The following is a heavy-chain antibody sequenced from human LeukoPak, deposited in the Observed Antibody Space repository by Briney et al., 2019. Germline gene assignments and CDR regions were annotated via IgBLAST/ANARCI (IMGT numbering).Heavy chain of an antibody. CDR1: GFTFSSYW. CDR2: IKQDGSEK. D-gene: IGHD1-20*01. V-gene: IGHV3-7*01. CDR3: ARGGNNYRY. J-gene: IGHJ4*02. Sequence: GGSLRLSCAASGFTFSSYWMSWVRQAPGKGLEYVANIKQDGSEKYYVDSVKGRFTISRDNAKNALHLQMNSLRAEDTAVYYCARGGNNYRYWGQGTLVTVSS.